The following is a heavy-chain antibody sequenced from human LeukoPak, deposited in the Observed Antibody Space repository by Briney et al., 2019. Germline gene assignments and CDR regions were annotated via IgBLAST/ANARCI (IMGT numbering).Heavy chain of an antibody. J-gene: IGHJ4*02. CDR3: AKEIPPYYYGPDTYFDY. CDR1: GFTFDDYA. D-gene: IGHD3-10*01. CDR2: ISWNSGSI. Sequence: GGSLRLSCAASGFTFDDYAMHWVRQAPGKGLEWVSGISWNSGSIGYADSVKGRFTISRDNAKNSLYLQMNSLRAEDTALYYCAKEIPPYYYGPDTYFDYWGQGTLVTVSS. V-gene: IGHV3-9*01.